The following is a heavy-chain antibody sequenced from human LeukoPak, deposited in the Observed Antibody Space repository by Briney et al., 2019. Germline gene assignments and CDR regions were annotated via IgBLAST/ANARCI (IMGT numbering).Heavy chain of an antibody. V-gene: IGHV1-8*01. Sequence: ASAKVSCKASGYTFTSYDINWVRQATGQGLEWMGWMNPNSGNTGYAQKFQGRVTMTRNTSISTAYMELSSLRSEDTAVYYCARRLITMVRGVIIRGSVDYWGQGTLVTVSS. J-gene: IGHJ4*02. D-gene: IGHD3-10*01. CDR1: GYTFTSYD. CDR2: MNPNSGNT. CDR3: ARRLITMVRGVIIRGSVDY.